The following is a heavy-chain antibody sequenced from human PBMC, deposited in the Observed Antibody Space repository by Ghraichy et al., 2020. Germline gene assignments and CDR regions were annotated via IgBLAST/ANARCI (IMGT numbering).Heavy chain of an antibody. CDR1: GFTFSTYN. CDR2: ISGSGGWT. D-gene: IGHD2-15*01. J-gene: IGHJ6*02. CDR3: ARVPAGSYGGGGSYFLFRHYSLEV. Sequence: GGSLRLSCAASGFTFSTYNMNWVRQAPGEGLEWLSGISGSGGWTYYADSVKGRFTISRDNIKNTIYLQMSSLRGEDTAVYYCARVPAGSYGGGGSYFLFRHYSLEVWRQGTTVTVSS. V-gene: IGHV3-23*01.